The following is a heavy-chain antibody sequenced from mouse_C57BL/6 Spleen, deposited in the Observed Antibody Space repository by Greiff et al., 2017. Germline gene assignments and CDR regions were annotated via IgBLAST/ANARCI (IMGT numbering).Heavy chain of an antibody. CDR2: ISSGGSYT. D-gene: IGHD2-12*01. J-gene: IGHJ4*01. CDR1: GFTFSSYG. CDR3: ARHVLNGLLYGAMDY. V-gene: IGHV5-6*01. Sequence: EVKVVESGGDLVKPGGSLKLSCAASGFTFSSYGMSWVRQTPDKRLEWVATISSGGSYTYYPDSVKGRFTISRDNAKNTLYLQMSSLKSEDTAMYYCARHVLNGLLYGAMDYWGQGTSVTVSS.